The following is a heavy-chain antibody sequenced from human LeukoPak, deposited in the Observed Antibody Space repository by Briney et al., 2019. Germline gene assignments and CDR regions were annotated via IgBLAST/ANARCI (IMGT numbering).Heavy chain of an antibody. V-gene: IGHV4-59*01. D-gene: IGHD3-22*01. J-gene: IGHJ5*02. CDR2: IYYSGST. CDR3: ARASHYYDSSGSPPFDP. CDR1: GGSISSYY. Sequence: PSGTLSLTCTVSGGSISSYYWSRIRQPPGKGLEWIGYIYYSGSTNYNPSLKSRVTISVDTSKNQFSLKLSSVTAADTAVYYCARASHYYDSSGSPPFDPWGQGTLVTVSS.